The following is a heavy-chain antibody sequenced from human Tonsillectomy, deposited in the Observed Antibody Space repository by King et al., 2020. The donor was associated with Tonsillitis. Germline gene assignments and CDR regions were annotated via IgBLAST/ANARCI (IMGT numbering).Heavy chain of an antibody. Sequence: VQLVESGGGLVQPGGSLRLSCAASGFTVSSNYMSWVRQAPGKGLEWVSVFYSGGSTYYADSVKGRFTISRDNSKNTLYLQMNSLRADDTAVYYCARVRSSSWYVDDWGQGTLVTVSS. CDR2: FYSGGST. CDR1: GFTVSSNY. J-gene: IGHJ4*02. D-gene: IGHD6-13*01. V-gene: IGHV3-66*01. CDR3: ARVRSSSWYVDD.